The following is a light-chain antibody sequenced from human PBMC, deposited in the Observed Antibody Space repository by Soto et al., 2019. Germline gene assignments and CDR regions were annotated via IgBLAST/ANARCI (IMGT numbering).Light chain of an antibody. CDR2: AAS. CDR3: QKCNSAPFT. J-gene: IGKJ3*01. V-gene: IGKV1-27*01. CDR1: QGIYNY. Sequence: DTQMTQSPSSLSASVGDRVTITCRASQGIYNYLAWYQQKPGKVPKILIYAASSLVSGVPSRFSGSGSGTDFTLTISSLQPEDVATYYCQKCNSAPFTVGPGTKVYIK.